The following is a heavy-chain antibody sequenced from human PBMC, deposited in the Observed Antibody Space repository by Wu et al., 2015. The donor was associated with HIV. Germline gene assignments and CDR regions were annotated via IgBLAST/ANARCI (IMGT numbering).Heavy chain of an antibody. V-gene: IGHV1-18*01. J-gene: IGHJ4*02. Sequence: QVQLMQSGGEVKKPGTSVKVSCKASGYSFSTYGINWVRQAPGQGLEWMGWISGYNDNTKYAQKLQGRVTMTTDTSTSTAYMELTSLRSDDTAVYYCVRDLLNIVMVPAVPFLDYWGEGTLVTVS. CDR2: ISGYNDNT. CDR3: VRDLLNIVMVPAVPFLDY. CDR1: GYSFSTYG. D-gene: IGHD2-21*02.